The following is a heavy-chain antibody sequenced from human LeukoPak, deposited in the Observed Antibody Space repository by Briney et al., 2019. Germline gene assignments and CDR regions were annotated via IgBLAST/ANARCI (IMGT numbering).Heavy chain of an antibody. CDR3: ARDGHLWVLDI. J-gene: IGHJ3*02. V-gene: IGHV1-2*02. CDR2: INPNSGGT. D-gene: IGHD3-10*01. CDR1: GYTFTGYY. Sequence: GASVKVSCKASGYTFTGYYMHWVRQAPGQGLEWMGWINPNSGGTNYAQKVQGRVTMTRDTSISTAYMELSGLRSDDTAVYYCARDGHLWVLDIWGQGTMVTVSS.